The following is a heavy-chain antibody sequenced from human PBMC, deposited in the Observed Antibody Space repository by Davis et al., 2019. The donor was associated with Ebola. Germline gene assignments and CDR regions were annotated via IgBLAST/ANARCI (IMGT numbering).Heavy chain of an antibody. CDR3: ARAWDGDYHFDY. D-gene: IGHD4-17*01. CDR1: GGSISGYY. Sequence: SETLSLTCTVSGGSISGYYWNWIRQPPGKTLEWIGYIYYNGNTHFNPSLESRVTMSVDTSNNQFSLRLTSVTAADTALYYCARAWDGDYHFDYWGQGTLVTVSS. V-gene: IGHV4-59*08. J-gene: IGHJ4*02. CDR2: IYYNGNT.